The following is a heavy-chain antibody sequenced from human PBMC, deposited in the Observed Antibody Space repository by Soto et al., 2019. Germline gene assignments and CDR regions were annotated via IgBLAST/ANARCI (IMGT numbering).Heavy chain of an antibody. V-gene: IGHV1-2*02. D-gene: IGHD3-10*01. CDR2: INPKFGDT. CDR1: GYTFTAYY. J-gene: IGHJ6*02. Sequence: QVQLVQSGAEVKEPGDSVRVSCEASGYTFTAYYIHWVRQAPGQGLEWMGWINPKFGDTTYAQDFQARVKMTRNMSISTVYMELSRPTSDDTAIYYCARNMDYYYGPGSGNGHGFWGQGTTVTVFS. CDR3: ARNMDYYYGPGSGNGHGF.